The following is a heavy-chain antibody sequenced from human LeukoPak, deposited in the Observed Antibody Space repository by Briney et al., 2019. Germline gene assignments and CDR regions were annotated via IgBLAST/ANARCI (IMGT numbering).Heavy chain of an antibody. CDR3: ARDPDYYDSSGFDY. Sequence: GGSLRLSCAASGFTFSSYAMHWVRQAPGKGLEWVAVISYDGSNKYYADSVKGRFTISRDNSKNTLYLQMNSLRAEDTAVYYCARDPDYYDSSGFDYWGQGTLVTVSS. CDR2: ISYDGSNK. J-gene: IGHJ4*02. D-gene: IGHD3-22*01. V-gene: IGHV3-30-3*01. CDR1: GFTFSSYA.